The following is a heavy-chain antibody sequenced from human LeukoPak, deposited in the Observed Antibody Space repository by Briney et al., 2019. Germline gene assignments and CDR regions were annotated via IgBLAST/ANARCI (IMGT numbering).Heavy chain of an antibody. V-gene: IGHV1-69*13. CDR3: ASGTRWLQSYYFDY. Sequence: SVKVSCKASGGTFSSYAISWVRQAPGQGLEWMGGIIPIFGTANYAQKFQGRVTITADESTSTAYMELSSLRSEDTAVYYCASGTRWLQSYYFDYWGQGTLVTVSS. J-gene: IGHJ4*02. D-gene: IGHD5-24*01. CDR1: GGTFSSYA. CDR2: IIPIFGTA.